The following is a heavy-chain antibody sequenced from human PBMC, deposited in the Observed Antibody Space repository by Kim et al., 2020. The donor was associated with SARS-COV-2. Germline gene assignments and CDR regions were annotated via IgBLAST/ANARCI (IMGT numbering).Heavy chain of an antibody. J-gene: IGHJ4*02. CDR3: VRAPAAGPFDY. Sequence: TDYESKFQGRVTMTRDTSISTAYMELSSLRSDDTAMYYCVRAPAAGPFDYWGQGTLVTVSS. CDR2: T. D-gene: IGHD6-13*01. V-gene: IGHV1-2*02.